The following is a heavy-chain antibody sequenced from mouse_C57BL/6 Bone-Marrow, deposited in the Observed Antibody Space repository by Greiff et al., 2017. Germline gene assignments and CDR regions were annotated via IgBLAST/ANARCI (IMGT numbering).Heavy chain of an antibody. CDR2: INPSTGGT. D-gene: IGHD2-1*01. Sequence: EVQLQQSGPELVKPGASVKISCKASGYSFTGYYMNWVKQSPEKSLEWIGEINPSTGGTTYNQKFKAKATLTVDKSSSTAYMQLKSLTSEDSAVYYCARGGNEGDYWGQGTTLTVSS. CDR1: GYSFTGYY. CDR3: ARGGNEGDY. V-gene: IGHV1-42*01. J-gene: IGHJ2*01.